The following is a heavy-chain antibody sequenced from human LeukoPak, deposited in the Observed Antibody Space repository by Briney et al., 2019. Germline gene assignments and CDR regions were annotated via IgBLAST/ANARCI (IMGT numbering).Heavy chain of an antibody. Sequence: GGSLRLSCAASGFTFNNFGMNWVRQAPGKGLEWVSYISISSNTIYYADSVKGRFTISRDNAKKSLYLQMNSLRAEDTAVYYCARAAYYYGSGSAGDYWGQGTLVTVSS. CDR2: ISISSNTI. D-gene: IGHD3-10*01. J-gene: IGHJ4*02. CDR1: GFTFNNFG. CDR3: ARAAYYYGSGSAGDY. V-gene: IGHV3-48*04.